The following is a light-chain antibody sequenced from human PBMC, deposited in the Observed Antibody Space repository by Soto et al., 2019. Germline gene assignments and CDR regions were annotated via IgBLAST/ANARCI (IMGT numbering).Light chain of an antibody. Sequence: QSALTQPASVSGSHGQSITTSCIGTSSDVGSYNLVSWYQQHPGKAPKVLIYEVSARPSGVSNRFSGSKSGNTASLTISGLQAEDEAEYYCCSYAGSRTHVLFGGGTKLTVL. CDR2: EVS. J-gene: IGLJ2*01. V-gene: IGLV2-23*02. CDR1: SSDVGSYNL. CDR3: CSYAGSRTHVL.